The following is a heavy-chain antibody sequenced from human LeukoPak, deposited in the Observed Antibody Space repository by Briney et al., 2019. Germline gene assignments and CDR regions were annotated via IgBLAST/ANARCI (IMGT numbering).Heavy chain of an antibody. Sequence: GGSLRLSCAASGFTFSDYYMSWIRQAPGKGLEWVSYISSSGITLYYADSVKGRFTISRDNAKNSLYLQMNSLRAEDTAVYYCARVGRRGYSYGYFDYWGQGTLVTVSS. J-gene: IGHJ4*02. CDR2: ISSSGITL. V-gene: IGHV3-11*01. CDR3: ARVGRRGYSYGYFDY. CDR1: GFTFSDYY. D-gene: IGHD5-18*01.